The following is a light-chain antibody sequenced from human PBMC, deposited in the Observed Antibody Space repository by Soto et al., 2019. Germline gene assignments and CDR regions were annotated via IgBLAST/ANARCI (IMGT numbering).Light chain of an antibody. CDR2: END. CDR3: CSYAGSSTP. Sequence: QSVLTQPPSVSAAPGQKVTMSCSGGSSNIGNYYVSWHQQLPGTAPKLLIYENDKRPSGVSNRFSGSKSGNTASLTISGLQAEDEADYYCCSYAGSSTPFGTGTKVTVL. J-gene: IGLJ1*01. V-gene: IGLV1-51*02. CDR1: SSNIGNYY.